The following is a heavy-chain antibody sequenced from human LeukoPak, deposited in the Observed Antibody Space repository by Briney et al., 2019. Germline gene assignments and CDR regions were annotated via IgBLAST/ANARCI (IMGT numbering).Heavy chain of an antibody. CDR2: NYLADSDT. J-gene: IGHJ3*02. Sequence: GESLNTPCKGSGYSFTTYWIAWVRQLPGKGLEWMGINYLADSDTRYRPSFQHQVTISADNSFCTAYLQWSSLSGTHNAIYSCARQYCSGGSCYGALDTWGEGTMVTVSS. V-gene: IGHV5-51*01. CDR3: ARQYCSGGSCYGALDT. D-gene: IGHD2-15*01. CDR1: GYSFTTYW.